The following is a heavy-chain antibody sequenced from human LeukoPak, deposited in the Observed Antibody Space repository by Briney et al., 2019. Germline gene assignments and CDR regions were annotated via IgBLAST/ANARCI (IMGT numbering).Heavy chain of an antibody. D-gene: IGHD6-13*01. V-gene: IGHV4-4*07. Sequence: SETLSLTCTVSGGSISSYYWSWIRQPAGKGLEWIGRIYTSGSTNYNPSLKSRVTMSVDTSKNQFSLKLSSVTAADTALYYCAGFIAAAGVFDYWGQGTLVTVSS. CDR3: AGFIAAAGVFDY. CDR1: GGSISSYY. J-gene: IGHJ4*02. CDR2: IYTSGST.